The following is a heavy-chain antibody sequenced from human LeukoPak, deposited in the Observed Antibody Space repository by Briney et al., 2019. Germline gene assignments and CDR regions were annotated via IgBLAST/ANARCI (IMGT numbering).Heavy chain of an antibody. CDR1: GFTFSSYG. V-gene: IGHV3-33*01. Sequence: GGSLRLSCAASGFTFSSYGMHWVRQAPGKGLEWVAVIWYDGSNKYYADSVKGRFTISRDSSKNTLYLQMNSLRAEDTAVYYCARDRGYSGYTTAGIFDYWGQGTLVTVSS. CDR2: IWYDGSNK. CDR3: ARDRGYSGYTTAGIFDY. D-gene: IGHD5-12*01. J-gene: IGHJ4*02.